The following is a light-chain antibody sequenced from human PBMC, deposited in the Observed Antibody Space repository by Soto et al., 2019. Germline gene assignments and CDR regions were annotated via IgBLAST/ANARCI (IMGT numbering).Light chain of an antibody. J-gene: IGLJ3*02. V-gene: IGLV2-14*01. CDR1: SSDVGGYNY. CDR3: AAWDDRLNGWV. Sequence: QSALTQPASVSGSPGQSITISCTGTSSDVGGYNYVSWYQQHPGKAPKLMIYEDSNRPSGVSNRFSGSKSGNTASLTISGLQAEDEADYYCAAWDDRLNGWVFGGGTKLTVL. CDR2: EDS.